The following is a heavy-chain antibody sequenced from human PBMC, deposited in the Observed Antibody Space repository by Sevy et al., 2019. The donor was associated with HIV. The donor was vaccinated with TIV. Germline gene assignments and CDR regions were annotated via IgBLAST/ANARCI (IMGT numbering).Heavy chain of an antibody. J-gene: IGHJ3*02. D-gene: IGHD3-16*01. CDR2: ISTSGSIK. V-gene: IGHV3-48*03. Sequence: GGSLRLSCAASGFTFSSYEMNWVRQAPGKGLEWVSYISTSGSIKYYADSVKGRFTISRDNAKKSLDLQMNSLRAEDTAVYYCARVTVVYTPRGSMIASGAFDIWGQGTMVTVSS. CDR3: ARVTVVYTPRGSMIASGAFDI. CDR1: GFTFSSYE.